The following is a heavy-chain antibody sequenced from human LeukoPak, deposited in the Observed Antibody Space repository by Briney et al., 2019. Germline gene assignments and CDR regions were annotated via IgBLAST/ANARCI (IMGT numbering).Heavy chain of an antibody. D-gene: IGHD3-10*01. Sequence: GASVKVSCKASGYSFTAYVMGWLRQAPGQGLEWMGWISGHTGTAIYAQNLQGRVTLTADTFTSTVYMEMRSLRSDDTAVYYCARGGSGDHQEQLGPPGYYHYMDVWGTGTTVTVSS. CDR3: ARGGSGDHQEQLGPPGYYHYMDV. CDR1: GYSFTAYV. J-gene: IGHJ6*03. V-gene: IGHV1-18*01. CDR2: ISGHTGTA.